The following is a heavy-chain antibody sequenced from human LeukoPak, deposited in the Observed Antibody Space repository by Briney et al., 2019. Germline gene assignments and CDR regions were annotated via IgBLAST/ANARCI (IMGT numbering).Heavy chain of an antibody. CDR3: ARDSGSSWLPLYYFDY. Sequence: SETLSLTCTVSGGSISSSNYYWGWIRQPPGRRLEWIGTIYYSGSTYYNPSLKSRVTISVDTSENQFSLKLSSVTAADTAVYYCARDSGSSWLPLYYFDYWGQGTLVTVSS. CDR2: IYYSGST. J-gene: IGHJ4*02. CDR1: GGSISSSNYY. V-gene: IGHV4-39*07. D-gene: IGHD6-13*01.